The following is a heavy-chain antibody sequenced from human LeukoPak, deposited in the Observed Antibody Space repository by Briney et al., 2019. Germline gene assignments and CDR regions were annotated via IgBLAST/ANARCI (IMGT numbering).Heavy chain of an antibody. Sequence: GESLKISCQGSGYSFTSYWIGWVRQLPGKGLEWMGIICPDDSDTRYRPSFQGQVTISADKSISTAYLQWSSLKASDTAIYYCVRHAAVGDSWGQGTLVTVST. CDR3: VRHAAVGDS. CDR1: GYSFTSYW. V-gene: IGHV5-51*01. CDR2: ICPDDSDT. D-gene: IGHD6-13*01. J-gene: IGHJ5*01.